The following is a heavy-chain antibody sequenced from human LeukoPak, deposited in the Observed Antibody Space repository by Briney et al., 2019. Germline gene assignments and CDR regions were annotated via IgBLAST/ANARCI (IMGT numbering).Heavy chain of an antibody. CDR3: ARYCGGDCYSLSMDY. J-gene: IGHJ4*02. D-gene: IGHD2-21*02. V-gene: IGHV4-38-2*02. Sequence: SETLSLTCTVSGYSISSGYYWGWIRPPPGKGLEWIGIIYHSGSTYYNPSLKSRVTISVDTSKNQFSLKLSSVTAADTAVYYCARYCGGDCYSLSMDYWGQGTLVTVSS. CDR2: IYHSGST. CDR1: GYSISSGYY.